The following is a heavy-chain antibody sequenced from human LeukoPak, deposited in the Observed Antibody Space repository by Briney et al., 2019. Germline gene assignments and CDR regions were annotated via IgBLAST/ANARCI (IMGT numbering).Heavy chain of an antibody. Sequence: GSSVKVSCKASGGTFSSYAIIWVRQAPGQGLEWMGRIIPILGIANYAQKFQGRVTITADKSTSTAYMELSSLRSEDTAVYYCVPDLDGYNPTGYWGQGTLVTVSS. CDR3: VPDLDGYNPTGY. D-gene: IGHD5-24*01. J-gene: IGHJ4*02. CDR2: IIPILGIA. V-gene: IGHV1-69*04. CDR1: GGTFSSYA.